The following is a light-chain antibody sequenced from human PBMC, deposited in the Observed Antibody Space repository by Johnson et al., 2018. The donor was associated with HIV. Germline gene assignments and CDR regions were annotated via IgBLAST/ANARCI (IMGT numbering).Light chain of an antibody. CDR1: SSNIGNNY. J-gene: IGLJ1*01. V-gene: IGLV1-51*01. CDR3: GTWDSSLSAYV. CDR2: DNN. Sequence: QSVLTQPPSVSAAPGQKVTISCSGSSSNIGNNYVSWYQQLPGTAPKLLIYDNNKRPSGIPDRFSGSKSGTSATLGITGLQTGDEADYYCGTWDSSLSAYVFGTRTQVTF.